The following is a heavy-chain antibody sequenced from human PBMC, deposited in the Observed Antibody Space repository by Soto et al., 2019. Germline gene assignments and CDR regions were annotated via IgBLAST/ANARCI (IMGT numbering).Heavy chain of an antibody. J-gene: IGHJ4*02. D-gene: IGHD2-8*01. CDR1: RFSFSSYK. V-gene: IGHV3-23*01. CDR3: ARGGGYCTPTSCAIDS. Sequence: EVQLLESGGGLVQPGGSLRLSCVASRFSFSSYKLSWFRKAVGKGLEGVSRVSPTVDRTNYAGSGKGRFTVSRDNFKNTLYLEMDSLRPEDTAIYYCARGGGYCTPTSCAIDSWGRGTPVTVSS. CDR2: VSPTVDRT.